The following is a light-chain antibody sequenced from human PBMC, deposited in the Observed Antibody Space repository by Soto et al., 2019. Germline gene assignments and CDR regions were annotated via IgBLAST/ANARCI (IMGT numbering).Light chain of an antibody. CDR1: QSVSSH. CDR3: QQYNYWPLTWT. CDR2: DAS. Sequence: EIVMTQSPATLSVSPGERATLSCRASQSVSSHLAWYQHKPGQAPRLLIYDASTRATDVPDRFSGSGSATEFTLTISNLQSEDFAVYYCQQYNYWPLTWTFGLGTKVEIK. V-gene: IGKV3-15*01. J-gene: IGKJ1*01.